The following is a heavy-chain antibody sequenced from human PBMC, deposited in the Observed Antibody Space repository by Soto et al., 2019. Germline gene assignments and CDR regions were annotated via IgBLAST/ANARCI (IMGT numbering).Heavy chain of an antibody. Sequence: QVQLQESGPGLVKPSETLSLTCTVSGGSISSYYWSWIRQPPGKGLEWIGYIYYSGSTNYNPSLKSRVTISVDTSKNQFSLKLSSVTAADTAVYYCARGYGSEKINWFDPWGQGTLVTVSS. J-gene: IGHJ5*02. CDR1: GGSISSYY. V-gene: IGHV4-59*01. D-gene: IGHD3-10*01. CDR3: ARGYGSEKINWFDP. CDR2: IYYSGST.